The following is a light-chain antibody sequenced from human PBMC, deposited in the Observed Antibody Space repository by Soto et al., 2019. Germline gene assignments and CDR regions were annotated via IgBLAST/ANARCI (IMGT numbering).Light chain of an antibody. CDR2: DNS. J-gene: IGLJ1*01. CDR3: AAWDDILNGYV. Sequence: QSVLTQPPSVSGAPGQRVTISCTGSSSNIGAGYDLHWYQQLPGTAPKLLIYDNSNRPSGVPDRFSGSTSGTSASLVIRGLQSEDEADYYCAAWDDILNGYVFGDGTKVNVL. V-gene: IGLV1-40*01. CDR1: SSNIGAGYD.